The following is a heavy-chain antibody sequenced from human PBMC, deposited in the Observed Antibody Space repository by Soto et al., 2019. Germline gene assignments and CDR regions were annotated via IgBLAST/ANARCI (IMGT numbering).Heavy chain of an antibody. V-gene: IGHV4-34*01. J-gene: IGHJ4*02. CDR2: INHSGST. CDR1: GGSFSGYY. CDR3: ARRITSPDILTGRPFDY. Sequence: PSETLSLTCAVYGGSFSGYYWSWIRQPPGKGLEWIGEINHSGSTNYNPSLKSRVTISVDTSKNQFSLKLSSVTAADTAVYYCARRITSPDILTGRPFDYWGQGTLVTVSS. D-gene: IGHD3-9*01.